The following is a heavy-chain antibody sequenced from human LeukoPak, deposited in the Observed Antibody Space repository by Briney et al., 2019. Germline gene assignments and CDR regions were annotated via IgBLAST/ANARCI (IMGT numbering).Heavy chain of an antibody. V-gene: IGHV4-39*07. Sequence: SETLSLTCTVSGGSISGSSYYWGWIRQPPGKGLEWIGSIYYSGSTYYNPSLKSRVTISVDTSKNQFSLKLSSVTAADTAVYYCARSEGYDFWSGYPYYYYGMDVWGQGTTVTVSS. D-gene: IGHD3-3*01. J-gene: IGHJ6*02. CDR3: ARSEGYDFWSGYPYYYYGMDV. CDR1: GGSISGSSYY. CDR2: IYYSGST.